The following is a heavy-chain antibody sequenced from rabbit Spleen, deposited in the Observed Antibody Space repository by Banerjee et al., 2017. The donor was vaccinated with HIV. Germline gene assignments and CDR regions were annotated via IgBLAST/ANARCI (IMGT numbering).Heavy chain of an antibody. CDR2: INIATGKS. CDR1: GFTLSSYYM. CDR3: ARDLVAVIGWNFNL. J-gene: IGHJ4*01. V-gene: IGHV1S45*01. D-gene: IGHD1-1*01. Sequence: QEQLVESGGGLVQPGGSLKLSCKASGFTLSSYYMNWVRQAPGKGLEWITCINIATGKSVYASWVSGRFIMSRTSSTTVTLQMTSLTAADTATYFCARDLVAVIGWNFNLWGQGTLVTVS.